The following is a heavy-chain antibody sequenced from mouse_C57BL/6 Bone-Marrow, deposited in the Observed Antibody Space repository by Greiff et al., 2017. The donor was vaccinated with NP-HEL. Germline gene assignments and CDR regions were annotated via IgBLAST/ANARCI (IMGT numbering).Heavy chain of an antibody. D-gene: IGHD3-3*01. CDR2: IFPGSGST. V-gene: IGHV1-75*01. CDR3: SRKKGTSEFDY. J-gene: IGHJ2*01. Sequence: QVQLQQSGPELVKPGASVKISCKASGYTFTDYYINWVKQRPGQGLEWIGWIFPGSGSTYYNEKFKGKATLTVDKSSSTAYMWLSSLTSEDSAVYFCSRKKGTSEFDYWGQGTTLTVSS. CDR1: GYTFTDYY.